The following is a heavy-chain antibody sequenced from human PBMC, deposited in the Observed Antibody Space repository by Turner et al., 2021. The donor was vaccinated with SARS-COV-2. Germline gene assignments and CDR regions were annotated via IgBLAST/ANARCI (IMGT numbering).Heavy chain of an antibody. CDR1: GSTFTAYN. J-gene: IGHJ4*02. CDR2: VTANSGDK. D-gene: IGHD2-15*01. Sequence: QVQLVQSGAEVKKPGASVKVSCKASGSTFTAYNIHWLRQAPGQGLEWMGWVTANSGDKNYAQKFQGRVTMTRDKSISTAYRELSSLRSDDTAVYYCARVCNGNVCKNFDYWGQGTLVTVSS. V-gene: IGHV1-2*02. CDR3: ARVCNGNVCKNFDY.